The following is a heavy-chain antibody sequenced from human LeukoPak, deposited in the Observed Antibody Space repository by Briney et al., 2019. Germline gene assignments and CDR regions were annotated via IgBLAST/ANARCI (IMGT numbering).Heavy chain of an antibody. J-gene: IGHJ4*02. Sequence: GESLKISCKGSGYSFSTYWIGWVRQMPGKGLEWMGIIYPGDSDTRYSPSFQGQVTISADKSISTAYLQWSGLRASDTAMYYCARARFCSGGSCYAEYWGQGTLVTVSS. CDR1: GYSFSTYW. CDR3: ARARFCSGGSCYAEY. V-gene: IGHV5-51*01. CDR2: IYPGDSDT. D-gene: IGHD2-15*01.